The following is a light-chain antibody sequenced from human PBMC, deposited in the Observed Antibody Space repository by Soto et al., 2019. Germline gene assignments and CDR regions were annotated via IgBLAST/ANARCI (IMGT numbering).Light chain of an antibody. V-gene: IGKV3-20*01. CDR1: QSVSSSY. J-gene: IGKJ4*01. Sequence: EIVLTQSPGTLSLSPGERATLSCRASQSVSSSYLAWYQQKPGQAPRLLIYGASSRATGIPDRFSGSGSGTDFTLTISRLEPEDFAVYYCQQSGSSPQLTFGGGTKVEIK. CDR3: QQSGSSPQLT. CDR2: GAS.